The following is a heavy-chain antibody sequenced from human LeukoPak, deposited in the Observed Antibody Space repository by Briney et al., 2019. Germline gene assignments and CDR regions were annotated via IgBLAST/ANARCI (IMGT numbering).Heavy chain of an antibody. V-gene: IGHV5-51*01. D-gene: IGHD3-9*01. J-gene: IGHJ4*02. CDR2: IYPGAFDT. Sequence: GGSLEISCKGSGYPFTNYWIGGVRQMPGKGLEGRGIIYPGAFDTRYSPSFQGQVTISADKSISTAYLQWSSLKASDTAMYYCARQLGADYDFLTGPYYFDYWGQGTLVTVSS. CDR3: ARQLGADYDFLTGPYYFDY. CDR1: GYPFTNYW.